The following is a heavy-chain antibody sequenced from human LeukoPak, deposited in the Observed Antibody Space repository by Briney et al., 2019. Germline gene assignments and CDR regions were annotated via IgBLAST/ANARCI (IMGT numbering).Heavy chain of an antibody. V-gene: IGHV3-30*18. D-gene: IGHD1-26*01. CDR3: AKMGARLYYYYYGMDV. CDR2: ISYDGSNK. CDR1: GFTFSSYG. Sequence: GGSLRLSCAASGFTFSSYGMHWVRQAPGKGLEWVAAISYDGSNKYYADSVKGRFTISRDNSKNTLYLQMNSLRAEDTAVYYCAKMGARLYYYYYGMDVWGQGTTVTVSS. J-gene: IGHJ6*02.